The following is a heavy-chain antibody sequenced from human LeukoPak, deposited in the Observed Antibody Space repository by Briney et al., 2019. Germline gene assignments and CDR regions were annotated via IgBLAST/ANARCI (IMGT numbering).Heavy chain of an antibody. J-gene: IGHJ4*02. CDR3: AKDGPRDRMYYDILTGYSPTGLFDY. V-gene: IGHV3-23*01. CDR1: GFTFSSYA. CDR2: ISGSGGST. Sequence: GGSLRLSCAASGFTFSSYAMSWVRQAPGKGLEWVSAISGSGGSTYYADSVKGRFTISGDNSKNTLYLQMNSLRAEDTAVYYCAKDGPRDRMYYDILTGYSPTGLFDYWGQGTLVTVSS. D-gene: IGHD3-9*01.